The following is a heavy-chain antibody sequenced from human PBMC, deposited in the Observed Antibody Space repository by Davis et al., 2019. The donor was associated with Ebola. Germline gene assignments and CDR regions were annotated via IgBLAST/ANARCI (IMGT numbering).Heavy chain of an antibody. CDR3: GRRVWGDSLD. Sequence: ESLKISCAASGFTFSNAWMSWVRQAPGKGLEWIGEIRHVGATYYSSSLKSRVTISLDTSKNQFSLRLTSVTAADTAVYYYGRRVWGDSLDCGQGTLVTVSS. J-gene: IGHJ4*02. CDR2: IRHVGAT. D-gene: IGHD2-21*01. V-gene: IGHV4-34*08. CDR1: GFTFSNAW.